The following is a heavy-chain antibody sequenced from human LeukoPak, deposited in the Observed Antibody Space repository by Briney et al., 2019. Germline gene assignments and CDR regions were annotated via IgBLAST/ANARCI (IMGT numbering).Heavy chain of an antibody. V-gene: IGHV3-30*04. CDR1: GFTFRSYA. J-gene: IGHJ4*02. D-gene: IGHD3-16*02. CDR2: ILFDGSNK. CDR3: TRDHNRRLGELSLLDY. Sequence: PGRSLRLSCAASGFTFRSYAMHWVRQAPGKGLEWVAVILFDGSNKYYADSVKGRFTISRDNSKNTLYLQMDRQRVEDTAVYYCTRDHNRRLGELSLLDYWGQGTLVTVSS.